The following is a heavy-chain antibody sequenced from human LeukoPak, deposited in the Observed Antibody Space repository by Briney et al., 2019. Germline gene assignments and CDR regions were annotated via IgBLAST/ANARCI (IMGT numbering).Heavy chain of an antibody. CDR1: GYTFTSYD. CDR2: MNPNSGNT. D-gene: IGHD2-15*01. CDR3: ARSSYCSGGSCYFVDY. Sequence: ASVKVSCKASGYTFTSYDINWVRQATGQGLEWMGWMNPNSGNTGYAQKFQGRVTITRNTSISTAYMELSSLRSEDTAVYYCARSSYCSGGSCYFVDYWGQGTLVTVSS. J-gene: IGHJ4*02. V-gene: IGHV1-8*03.